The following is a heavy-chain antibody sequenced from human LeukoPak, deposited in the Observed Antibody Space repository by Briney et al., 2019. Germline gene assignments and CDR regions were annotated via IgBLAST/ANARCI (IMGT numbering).Heavy chain of an antibody. CDR3: ARAGEGRKGYCSSTSCQGGFDY. CDR1: GFTFSSYA. CDR2: ISYDGSNK. D-gene: IGHD2-2*01. Sequence: PGGSLRLTCAASGFTFSSYAMHWVRQAPGKGLEWVAVISYDGSNKYYADSVKGRFTISRDNSKNTLYLQMNSLRAEDTAVYYCARAGEGRKGYCSSTSCQGGFDYWGQGTLVTVSS. J-gene: IGHJ4*02. V-gene: IGHV3-30-3*01.